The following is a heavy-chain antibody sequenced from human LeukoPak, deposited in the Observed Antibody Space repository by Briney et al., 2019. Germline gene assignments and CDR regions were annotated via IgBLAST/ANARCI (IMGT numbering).Heavy chain of an antibody. CDR3: ARGYDRGDDY. D-gene: IGHD3-22*01. J-gene: IGHJ4*02. CDR1: GGSFSGYY. V-gene: IGHV4-34*01. CDR2: INHSGST. Sequence: SETLSLTCAVYGGSFSGYYWSWIRQPPGKGLEWIGEINHSGSTNYNPSLKSRVTISVDTSKNQFSLKLSSVTAADTAVYYCARGYDRGDDYWGQGTLVTVSS.